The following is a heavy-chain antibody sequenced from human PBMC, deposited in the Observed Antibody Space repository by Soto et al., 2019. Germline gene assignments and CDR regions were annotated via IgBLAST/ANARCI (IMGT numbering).Heavy chain of an antibody. CDR3: ATMFGVAATSTGPDRGDDYYYYMAV. CDR2: MNPNSVNT. J-gene: IGHJ6*03. D-gene: IGHD2-15*01. CDR1: GYTFTSYD. Sequence: QVQLVQSGAEVKKPGASVKVSCKASGYTFTSYDINWVRQATGQGLEWMGWMNPNSVNTGYAQKSQGRVTMPRTDAISTAYIELSSLRSKDTAVYFCATMFGVAATSTGPDRGDDYYYYMAVWGKGTTVTVSS. V-gene: IGHV1-8*01.